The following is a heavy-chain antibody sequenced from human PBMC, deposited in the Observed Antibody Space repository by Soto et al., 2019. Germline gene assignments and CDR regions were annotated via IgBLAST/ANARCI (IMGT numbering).Heavy chain of an antibody. V-gene: IGHV1-46*03. D-gene: IGHD6-19*01. CDR3: AVTAVAGMEAWDAFDI. J-gene: IGHJ3*02. Sequence: ASVKVSCKASGYTFTGYYMHWVRQAPGQGLEWMGIINPNSGSTSYAQKFQGRVTMTRDTSTSTVYMELSSLRSEDTAVYYCAVTAVAGMEAWDAFDIWGQGTMVTVSS. CDR2: INPNSGST. CDR1: GYTFTGYY.